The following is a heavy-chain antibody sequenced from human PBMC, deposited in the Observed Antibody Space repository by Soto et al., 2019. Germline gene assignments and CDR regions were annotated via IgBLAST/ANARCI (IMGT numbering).Heavy chain of an antibody. V-gene: IGHV3-23*01. CDR2: ISGSGGST. J-gene: IGHJ4*01. Sequence: PGGSLRLSCAASGFTFSSYAMSWVRQAPGKGLEWVSAISGSGGSTYYADSVKGRFTISRDNSKNTLYLQMNSLRAEDTAVYYFANLGDYGDYLYFDYWGQGTLVTVSS. D-gene: IGHD4-17*01. CDR1: GFTFSSYA. CDR3: ANLGDYGDYLYFDY.